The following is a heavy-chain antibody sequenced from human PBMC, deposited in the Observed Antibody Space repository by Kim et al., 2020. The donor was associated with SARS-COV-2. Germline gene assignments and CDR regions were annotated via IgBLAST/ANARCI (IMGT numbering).Heavy chain of an antibody. CDR2: ISSSSSYI. Sequence: GGSLRLSCAASGFTFSSYSMNWVRQAPGKGLEWVSSISSSSSYIYYADSVKGRFTISRDNAKNSLYLQMNSLRAEDTAVYYCARVRSGGYESGYWGQGTLVTVSS. D-gene: IGHD5-12*01. CDR3: ARVRSGGYESGY. J-gene: IGHJ4*02. V-gene: IGHV3-21*01. CDR1: GFTFSSYS.